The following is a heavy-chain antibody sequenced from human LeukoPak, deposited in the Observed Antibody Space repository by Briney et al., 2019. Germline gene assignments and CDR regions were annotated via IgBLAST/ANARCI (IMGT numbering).Heavy chain of an antibody. D-gene: IGHD6-19*01. J-gene: IGHJ4*02. CDR3: AKDARRTSGWYFFDY. V-gene: IGHV3-23*01. Sequence: GGSLRLSCAASGFTFTSYAMSWVRQAPGEGLEWVSAISGGGGNTYYADSVKGRFTISRDNSKNTLYLQVNSLRTEDTAVYYCAKDARRTSGWYFFDYWGQGTLVTVSS. CDR1: GFTFTSYA. CDR2: ISGGGGNT.